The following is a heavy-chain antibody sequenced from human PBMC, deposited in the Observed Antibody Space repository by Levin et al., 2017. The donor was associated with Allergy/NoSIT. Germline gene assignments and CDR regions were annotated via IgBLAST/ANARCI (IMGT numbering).Heavy chain of an antibody. CDR2: NYNTGST. J-gene: IGHJ4*02. CDR3: ARHASHCSGCPDFDD. D-gene: IGHD2-15*01. Sequence: SETLSLTCTVPGGSISSYYWSWIRQPPGKGLEWIGYNYNTGSTNYNPSLKSRVNISLDTSKNLFSLKLSSVTAADTTVYYCARHASHCSGCPDFDDWGQGTLVTVSS. CDR1: GGSISSYY. V-gene: IGHV4-59*08.